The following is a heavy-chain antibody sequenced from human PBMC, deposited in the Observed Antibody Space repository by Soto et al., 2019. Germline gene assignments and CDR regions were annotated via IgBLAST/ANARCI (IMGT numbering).Heavy chain of an antibody. J-gene: IGHJ5*02. V-gene: IGHV1-3*01. CDR3: AREREPRVTYIFGP. D-gene: IGHD3-3*02. CDR1: GYTFTSYV. CDR2: INAGNGNT. Sequence: ASVKVSCKASGYTFTSYVMHWVRQAPGQRLEWMGWINAGNGNTKYSQKFQGRVTITRDTSASTAYMELSSLRSEDTAVYYCAREREPRVTYIFGPWGQGTLVTVSS.